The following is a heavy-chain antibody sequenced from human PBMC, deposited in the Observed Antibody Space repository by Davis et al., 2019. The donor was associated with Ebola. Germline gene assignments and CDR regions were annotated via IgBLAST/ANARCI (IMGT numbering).Heavy chain of an antibody. CDR3: TLKIAAAGT. Sequence: GESLKISCAASGFTFSNAWMSWVRQAPGKGLEWVGRIKSKTDGGTTDYAAPVKGRFTISRDDSKNTLYLHMNSLKTEDTAMYYCTLKIAAAGTWGQGTLVTVSS. V-gene: IGHV3-15*01. D-gene: IGHD6-13*01. CDR1: GFTFSNAW. J-gene: IGHJ5*02. CDR2: IKSKTDGGTT.